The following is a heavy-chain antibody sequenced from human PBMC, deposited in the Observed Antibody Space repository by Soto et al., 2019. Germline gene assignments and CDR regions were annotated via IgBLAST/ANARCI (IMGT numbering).Heavy chain of an antibody. J-gene: IGHJ4*02. CDR1: GGSISSYY. CDR2: IYYSGST. CDR3: ARGSWELIVSGRGYFDY. D-gene: IGHD1-26*01. Sequence: PSETLSLTCTVSGGSISSYYWSWIRQPPGKGLEWIGYIYYSGSTNYNPSLKSRVTISVDTSKNQFSPKLSSVTAADTAVYYCARGSWELIVSGRGYFDYWGQGTLVTVSS. V-gene: IGHV4-59*01.